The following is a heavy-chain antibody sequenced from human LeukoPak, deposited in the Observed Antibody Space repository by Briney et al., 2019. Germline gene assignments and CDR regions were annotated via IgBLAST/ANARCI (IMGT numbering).Heavy chain of an antibody. J-gene: IGHJ4*02. V-gene: IGHV3-66*01. CDR3: ARASQWLAFDY. D-gene: IGHD6-19*01. Sequence: QSGGSLRLSCAVSGFTVGSIHMAWVRQTPGKGLEWVSVIYNGDNTNYADSVRGRFTISRDNSKNTLYLQMNSLRAEDTAVYYCARASQWLAFDYWGQGTLVTVSS. CDR2: IYNGDNT. CDR1: GFTVGSIH.